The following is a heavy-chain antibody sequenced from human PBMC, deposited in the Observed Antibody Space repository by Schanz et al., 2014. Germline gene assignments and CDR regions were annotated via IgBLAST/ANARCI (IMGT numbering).Heavy chain of an antibody. D-gene: IGHD2-21*02. CDR3: ARDLNRCGGDCYSG. Sequence: QVQLVESGGGVVQPGRSLRLSCAASGFTFSSYGMHWVRQAPGKGLEWVAIIWYDGSNKYYADSVKGRFTISRDTPKNTLYVQMNSLRADDTAVYYCARDLNRCGGDCYSGWGQGTLVTVSS. V-gene: IGHV3-33*01. CDR2: IWYDGSNK. J-gene: IGHJ4*02. CDR1: GFTFSSYG.